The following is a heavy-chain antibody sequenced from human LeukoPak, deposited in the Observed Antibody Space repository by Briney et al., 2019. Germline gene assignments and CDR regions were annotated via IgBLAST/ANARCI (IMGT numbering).Heavy chain of an antibody. Sequence: SETLSLTCTVSGYSISSGYYWGWIRQPPGKGLEWIGSIYHSGSTYYNPSLKSRVTISVDTSKNQFSLKLSSVTAADTAVYYCARSYGNIWFFDYWGQGTLVTVSS. CDR3: ARSYGNIWFFDY. V-gene: IGHV4-38-2*02. D-gene: IGHD3-10*01. CDR1: GYSISSGYY. J-gene: IGHJ4*02. CDR2: IYHSGST.